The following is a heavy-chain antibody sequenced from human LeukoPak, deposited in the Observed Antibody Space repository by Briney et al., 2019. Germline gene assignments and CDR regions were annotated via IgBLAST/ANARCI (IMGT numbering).Heavy chain of an antibody. V-gene: IGHV3-33*06. CDR3: AKERLGYCSGGSCYVFDY. CDR2: IWYDGSNK. CDR1: GFTISSYG. Sequence: GGSLSLSCAASGFTISSYGMHWVRQAPGKGLEWVAVIWYDGSNKYYADSVKGRFTISRDNSKNTQFLQMNSLRAEDTAVYYCAKERLGYCSGGSCYVFDYWGQGTLVTVSS. J-gene: IGHJ4*02. D-gene: IGHD2-15*01.